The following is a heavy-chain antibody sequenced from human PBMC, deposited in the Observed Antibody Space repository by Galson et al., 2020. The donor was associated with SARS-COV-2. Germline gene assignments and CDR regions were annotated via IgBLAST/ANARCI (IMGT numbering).Heavy chain of an antibody. CDR1: GGTFSRSD. J-gene: IGHJ5*02. Sequence: SVKVPCKASGGTFSRSDVHWVRQAPGQGLEWLGGFIHVFHTATYAQKSQGRVKITADEPTTTAYMELTSLRSDDTAVYFCVRGEVQTLDHGGRGTLVTVSS. V-gene: IGHV1-69*13. CDR2: FIHVFHTA. CDR3: VRGEVQTLDH. D-gene: IGHD1-1*01.